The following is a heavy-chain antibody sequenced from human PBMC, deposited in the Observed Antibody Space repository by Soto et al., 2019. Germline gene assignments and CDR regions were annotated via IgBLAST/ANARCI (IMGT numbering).Heavy chain of an antibody. D-gene: IGHD2-15*01. Sequence: QVQLQESGPGLVKPSQTLSLTCTVSGGSISSGDYYWSWIRQPPGKGLEWIGYIYYSGSTYYNPSLKSRVTISVDTSKNQYSLKLSSVTAADTAVYYCARVAPFYGSRHYFDYWGQGTLVTVSS. V-gene: IGHV4-30-4*01. CDR2: IYYSGST. CDR3: ARVAPFYGSRHYFDY. J-gene: IGHJ4*02. CDR1: GGSISSGDYY.